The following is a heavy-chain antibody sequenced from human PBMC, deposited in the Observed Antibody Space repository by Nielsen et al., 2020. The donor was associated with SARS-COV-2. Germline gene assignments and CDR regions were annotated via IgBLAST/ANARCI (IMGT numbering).Heavy chain of an antibody. J-gene: IGHJ2*01. Sequence: GALKISCAASGFTFSSYDMHWVRQATGKGLEWVSAIGTAGDTYYPGSVKGRFTISRENAKNSLYLQMNSLRAGDTAVYYCAREHLRFLDPGYFDLWGRGTLVTVSS. CDR1: GFTFSSYD. CDR3: AREHLRFLDPGYFDL. CDR2: IGTAGDT. V-gene: IGHV3-13*01. D-gene: IGHD3-3*01.